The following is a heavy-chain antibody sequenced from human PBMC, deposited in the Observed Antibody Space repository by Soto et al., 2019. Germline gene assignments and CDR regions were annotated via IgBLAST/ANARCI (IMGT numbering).Heavy chain of an antibody. CDR2: INGGKGNT. J-gene: IGHJ4*02. Sequence: ASVKVSCKASRYTFTSYTIHWVRQAPGQRLEWMGWINGGKGNTIYAQKFQGRVTMTEDTSTDTAYMELSSLRSEDTAVYYCATPSGSYYEGIDYWGQGTLVTVSS. V-gene: IGHV1-3*01. D-gene: IGHD1-26*01. CDR1: RYTFTSYT. CDR3: ATPSGSYYEGIDY.